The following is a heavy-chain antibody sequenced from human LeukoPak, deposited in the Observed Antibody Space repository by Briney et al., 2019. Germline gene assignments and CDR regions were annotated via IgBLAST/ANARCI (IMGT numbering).Heavy chain of an antibody. CDR1: GYTFTGYY. D-gene: IGHD3-3*01. J-gene: IGHJ4*02. CDR2: ISAYNGNT. V-gene: IGHV1-18*04. CDR3: ARERGSGYSN. Sequence: ASVKVSCKASGYTFTGYYMHWVRQAPGQGLEWMGWISAYNGNTNYAQKLQGRVTMTTDTSTSTAYMELRSLRSDDTAVYYCARERGSGYSNWGQGTLVTVSS.